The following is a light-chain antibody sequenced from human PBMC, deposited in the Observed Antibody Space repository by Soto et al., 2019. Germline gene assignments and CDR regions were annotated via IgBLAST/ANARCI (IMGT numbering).Light chain of an antibody. CDR1: GSNIGAASD. CDR3: QSYDSSLSTFYV. J-gene: IGLJ1*01. Sequence: QSALTQPPSVSGAPGQRVTISCTGSGSNIGAASDVYWYQQLPGRAPKLLIYGNNKRPSGVPDRFSGSKSGTSASLAITGLQAEDEADYYCQSYDSSLSTFYVFGTGTKVTVL. V-gene: IGLV1-40*01. CDR2: GNN.